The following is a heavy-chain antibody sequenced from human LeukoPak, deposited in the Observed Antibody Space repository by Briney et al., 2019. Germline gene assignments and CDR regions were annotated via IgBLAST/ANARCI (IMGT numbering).Heavy chain of an antibody. CDR2: IYYSGST. CDR1: GGSISSYF. CDR3: ARDGGLISDYAFHI. Sequence: SETLSLTCTVSGGSISSYFWSWIRRPAGKGLEWIGYIYYSGSTNYNPSLKSRVTFSVDTSKNQFSLRLSSVTAADTAVYYCARDGGLISDYAFHIWGQGTMVTVSS. J-gene: IGHJ3*02. V-gene: IGHV4-59*01. D-gene: IGHD3-16*01.